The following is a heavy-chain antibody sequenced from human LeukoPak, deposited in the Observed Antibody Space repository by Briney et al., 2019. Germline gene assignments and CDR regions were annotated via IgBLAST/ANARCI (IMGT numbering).Heavy chain of an antibody. Sequence: GSLRLSCAASGFTVSSNYMSWVRQAPGKGLEWVSVIYSGGSTYYADSVKGRFTISRDNSKNTLYLQMNSLRAEDTAVYYCAKDRGYSYGIFDYWGQGTLVTVSS. CDR3: AKDRGYSYGIFDY. CDR2: IYSGGST. J-gene: IGHJ4*02. D-gene: IGHD5-18*01. CDR1: GFTVSSNY. V-gene: IGHV3-53*01.